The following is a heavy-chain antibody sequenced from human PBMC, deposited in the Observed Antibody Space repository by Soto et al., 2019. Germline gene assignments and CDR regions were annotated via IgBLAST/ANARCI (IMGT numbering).Heavy chain of an antibody. V-gene: IGHV4-38-2*01. CDR3: ATSQKGYNWNYFDH. CDR1: GYSISSYYY. J-gene: IGHJ4*02. CDR2: VFYTGFT. D-gene: IGHD1-20*01. Sequence: PSETLPLTCAVSGYSISSYYYWGCLRQSPGKGPEWIGSVFYTGFTSYNPSLESRVSVSVDTSKNQFSLKVSGVSAADTAVYYCATSQKGYNWNYFDHWGQGALVTVSS.